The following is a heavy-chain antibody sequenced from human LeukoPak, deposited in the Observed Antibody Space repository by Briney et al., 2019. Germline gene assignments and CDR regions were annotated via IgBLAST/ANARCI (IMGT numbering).Heavy chain of an antibody. CDR1: GGSISSYY. V-gene: IGHV4-4*07. J-gene: IGHJ4*02. Sequence: PSETLSLTCTVSGGSISSYYWSWIRQPAGKGLEWIGRIYTSGSSNYNPSLKSRVTMSVDTSKNQFSLKLSSVTAADTAVYYCARDSTGATREGYFDYWGQGTLVTVSS. D-gene: IGHD1-26*01. CDR2: IYTSGSS. CDR3: ARDSTGATREGYFDY.